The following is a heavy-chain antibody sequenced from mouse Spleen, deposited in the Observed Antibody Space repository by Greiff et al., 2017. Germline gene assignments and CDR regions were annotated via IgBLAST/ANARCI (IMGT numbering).Heavy chain of an antibody. Sequence: EVQLQQSGPELVKPGASVKISCKASGYSFTDYNMNWVKQSNGKSLEWIGVINPNYGTTSYNQKFKGKATLTVDQSSSTAYMQLNSLTSEDSAVYYCAREVFITTVVGRPYYFDYWGQGTTVTVSS. V-gene: IGHV1-39*01. CDR2: INPNYGTT. CDR1: GYSFTDYN. CDR3: AREVFITTVVGRPYYFDY. J-gene: IGHJ2*01. D-gene: IGHD1-1*01.